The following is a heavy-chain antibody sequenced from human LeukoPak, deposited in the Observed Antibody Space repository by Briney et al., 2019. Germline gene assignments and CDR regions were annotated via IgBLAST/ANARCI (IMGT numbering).Heavy chain of an antibody. J-gene: IGHJ4*02. D-gene: IGHD2-21*02. Sequence: GGSLRLSCAASGFTFSNYGMHWVRQAPGKGLEYVSAISSNGGSTYYADSVKGRFTISRDNSKNTLYLQMSSLRHEDTAVYYCVKEIVVVTARAFDYWGQGTLVTVSS. CDR1: GFTFSNYG. CDR2: ISSNGGST. CDR3: VKEIVVVTARAFDY. V-gene: IGHV3-64D*06.